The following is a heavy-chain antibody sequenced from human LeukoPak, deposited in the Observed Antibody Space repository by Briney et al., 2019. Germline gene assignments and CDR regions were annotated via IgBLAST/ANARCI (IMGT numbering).Heavy chain of an antibody. J-gene: IGHJ4*02. CDR3: SAAVAGSFPG. V-gene: IGHV3-64D*06. Sequence: PGGSLRLSCSASGFTFSSYGMHWVRQAPGKGLEYVSTISSDGIRYYADSVKGRFTISRDNSKNTVYLQMSSLRTEDTAVYYCSAAVAGSFPGWGQGTLAIVSS. D-gene: IGHD6-19*01. CDR2: ISSDGIR. CDR1: GFTFSSYG.